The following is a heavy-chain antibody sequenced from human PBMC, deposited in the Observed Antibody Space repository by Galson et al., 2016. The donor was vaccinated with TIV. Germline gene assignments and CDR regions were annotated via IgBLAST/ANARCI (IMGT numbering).Heavy chain of an antibody. CDR2: IIPIFGTV. J-gene: IGHJ4*02. Sequence: VSCKASGGIFTTYSISWVRQAPGQGLEWMGGIIPIFGTVKYAQKFQGRVTITADESTSTAYMDLSSARSEDTAVYYCASAQGIAAPDSWGQGTLVTVSS. CDR1: GGIFTTYS. D-gene: IGHD6-13*01. CDR3: ASAQGIAAPDS. V-gene: IGHV1-69*01.